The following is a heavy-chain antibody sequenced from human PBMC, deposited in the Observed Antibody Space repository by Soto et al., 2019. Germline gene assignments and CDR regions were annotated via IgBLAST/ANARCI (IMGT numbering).Heavy chain of an antibody. CDR2: IIPILGIA. CDR1: GGTFSSYT. D-gene: IGHD2-2*02. Sequence: SVKVSCKASGGTFSSYTISWVRQAPGQGLEWMGRIIPILGIANYAQKFQGRVTITADKSTSTAYMELSSLRSEDTVVYYCARDDCSSTSCYNGYWGQGTLVTVSS. CDR3: ARDDCSSTSCYNGY. J-gene: IGHJ4*02. V-gene: IGHV1-69*04.